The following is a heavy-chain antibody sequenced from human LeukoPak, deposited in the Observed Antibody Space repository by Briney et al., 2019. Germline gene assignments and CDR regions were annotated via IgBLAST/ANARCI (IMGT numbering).Heavy chain of an antibody. CDR3: ARYDYYDSSGYKIAEYFQH. CDR2: INSDGSST. V-gene: IGHV3-74*01. J-gene: IGHJ1*01. CDR1: GFTFSSYW. Sequence: GGSLRLSCAASGFTFSSYWMHWVRQAPGKGLVWVSRINSDGSSTSYGDSVKGRFTISRDNAKNTLYLQVNSLRAEDTAVYYCARYDYYDSSGYKIAEYFQHWGQGTLVTVSS. D-gene: IGHD3-22*01.